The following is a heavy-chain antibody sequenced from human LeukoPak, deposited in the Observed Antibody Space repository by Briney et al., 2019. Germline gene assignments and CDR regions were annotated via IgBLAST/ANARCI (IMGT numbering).Heavy chain of an antibody. CDR1: GFTFSSYA. CDR2: ISYDGSNK. D-gene: IGHD3-10*01. Sequence: PGGSLRLSCAASGFTFSSYAMHWVRQARGKGLEWVAVISYDGSNKYYADSVKGRFTISRDNSKNTLYLQMNSLRAEDTAVYYCARDRLPGYGSGSYDPWGQGTLVTVSS. CDR3: ARDRLPGYGSGSYDP. V-gene: IGHV3-30-3*01. J-gene: IGHJ5*02.